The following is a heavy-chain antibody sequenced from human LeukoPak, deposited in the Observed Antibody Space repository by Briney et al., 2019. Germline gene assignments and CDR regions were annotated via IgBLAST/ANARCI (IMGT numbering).Heavy chain of an antibody. CDR2: ISGSGGST. CDR1: GFTFSSYA. Sequence: GGSLRLSCAASGFTFSSYAMSWVRQAPGRGLEWVSAISGSGGSTYYADSVKGRFTISRDNSKNTLYLQMNSLRAEDTAVYYCAKDLGIAVADHNFDYWGQGTLVTVSS. V-gene: IGHV3-23*01. CDR3: AKDLGIAVADHNFDY. D-gene: IGHD6-19*01. J-gene: IGHJ4*02.